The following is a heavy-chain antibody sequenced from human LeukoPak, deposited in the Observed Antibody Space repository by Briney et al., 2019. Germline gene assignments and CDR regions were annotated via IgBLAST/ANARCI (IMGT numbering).Heavy chain of an antibody. D-gene: IGHD6-25*01. CDR1: GFTFSSYG. Sequence: GRSLRLSCAASGFTFSSYGMHWVRQAPGKGLEWVAVISYDGSNKYYADSVKGRFTISRDNSKNTLYLQMNSLRAEDTAVYYCAKEDSFEYSSGWFDYWGQGTLVTVSS. CDR2: ISYDGSNK. J-gene: IGHJ4*02. CDR3: AKEDSFEYSSGWFDY. V-gene: IGHV3-30*18.